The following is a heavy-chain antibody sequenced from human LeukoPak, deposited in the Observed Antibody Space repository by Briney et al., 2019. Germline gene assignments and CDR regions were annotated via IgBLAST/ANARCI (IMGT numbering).Heavy chain of an antibody. D-gene: IGHD3-10*01. CDR3: AKTGSLMGRFFDY. J-gene: IGHJ4*02. CDR2: IHYSGDT. CDR1: GGSVSAYY. V-gene: IGHV4-59*02. Sequence: SEALCLTCAASGGSVSAYYWSWIRQPPGKELEWIGYIHYSGDTNYNPSLKSRVTMSVDTSRNQFSLKLTSVSAADTAMYFCAKTGSLMGRFFDYWGQGIQVIVSS.